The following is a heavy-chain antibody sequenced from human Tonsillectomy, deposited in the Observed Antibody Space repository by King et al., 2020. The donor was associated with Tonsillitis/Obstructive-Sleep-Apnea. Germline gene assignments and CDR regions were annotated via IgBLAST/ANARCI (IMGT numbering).Heavy chain of an antibody. CDR2: ISSSSSTI. CDR3: ARDTGRGISPFDC. J-gene: IGHJ4*02. D-gene: IGHD2-15*01. CDR1: GFTLSSYS. V-gene: IGHV3-48*02. Sequence: VQLVESGGGLVQPGGSLRLSCAASGFTLSSYSMNWVRQAPGRGLEWVSYISSSSSTIYYADSVKGRFTVSRDNAKNSHYLQMNSLSDEDTALYYCARDTGRGISPFDCWGQGTLVTVSS.